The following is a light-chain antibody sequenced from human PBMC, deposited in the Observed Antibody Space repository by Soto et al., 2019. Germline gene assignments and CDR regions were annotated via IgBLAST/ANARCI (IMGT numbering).Light chain of an antibody. CDR1: SSDVGSHNF. J-gene: IGLJ3*02. CDR3: SSYTSTATRV. CDR2: EVT. Sequence: QSVLTQPASVSGSPGQSITISCTGTSSDVGSHNFVSWYQQRPGKAPKLMIFEVTKRPSGVSSRFSASKSGNTASLTISGVQAEDEADYYCSSYTSTATRVFGGGTKLTVL. V-gene: IGLV2-14*02.